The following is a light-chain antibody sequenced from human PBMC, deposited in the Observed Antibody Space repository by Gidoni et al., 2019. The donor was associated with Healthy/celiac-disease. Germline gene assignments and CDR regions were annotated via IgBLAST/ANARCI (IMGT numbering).Light chain of an antibody. CDR3: SSYTSSSTLVV. Sequence: QSALTQPASVSGSPGQSITISCTGTSSDDGGYNYVSWYQQHPGKAPKLMIYDVSNRPSGGANRCSGSKNGNTAALTSIGLQDDDDADYYCSSYTSSSTLVVFGGGTKLTVL. CDR1: SSDDGGYNY. J-gene: IGLJ2*01. V-gene: IGLV2-14*01. CDR2: DVS.